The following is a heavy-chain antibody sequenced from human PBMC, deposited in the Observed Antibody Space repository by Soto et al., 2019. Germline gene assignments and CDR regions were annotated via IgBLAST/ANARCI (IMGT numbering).Heavy chain of an antibody. CDR2: IYYSGST. D-gene: IGHD6-13*01. V-gene: IGHV4-31*03. J-gene: IGHJ4*02. Sequence: SETLSLTCTVSGGSISSGGYYWSWIRQHPGKGLEWIGYIYYSGSTYYNPSLKSRVTISVDTSKNQFSLKLSSVTAADTAVYYCARDPLYGYSSSWYFDYWGQGTLVTVSS. CDR3: ARDPLYGYSSSWYFDY. CDR1: GGSISSGGYY.